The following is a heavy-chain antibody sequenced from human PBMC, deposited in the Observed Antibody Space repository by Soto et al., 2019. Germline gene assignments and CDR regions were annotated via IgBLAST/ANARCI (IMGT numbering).Heavy chain of an antibody. CDR3: TRDPTTSIVTDY. CDR2: IYSDGST. J-gene: IGHJ4*02. Sequence: HPGGSLRLSCAASGITVITNYFSWVRQAPGQGLEWVSGIYSDGSTHYADSVKGRFTISRDNSKNTLSLQMNTLRAEDTGVYYCTRDPTTSIVTDYWGQGTLVTVSS. CDR1: GITVITNY. D-gene: IGHD2-21*01. V-gene: IGHV3-66*01.